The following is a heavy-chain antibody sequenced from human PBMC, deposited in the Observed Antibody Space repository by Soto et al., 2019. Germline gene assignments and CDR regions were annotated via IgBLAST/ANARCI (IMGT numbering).Heavy chain of an antibody. D-gene: IGHD6-19*01. Sequence: SETLSLTCTVSGGSISSYYWSWIRQPPGKGPEWIGYIYYSGSTNYNPSLKSRVTISVDTSKNQFSLKLSSVTAADTAVYYCARTGIAVAGYYYGMDVWGQGTTVTVSS. J-gene: IGHJ6*02. CDR2: IYYSGST. V-gene: IGHV4-59*01. CDR1: GGSISSYY. CDR3: ARTGIAVAGYYYGMDV.